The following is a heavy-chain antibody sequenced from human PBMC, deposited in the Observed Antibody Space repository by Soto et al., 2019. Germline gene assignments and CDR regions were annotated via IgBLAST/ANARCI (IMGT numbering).Heavy chain of an antibody. J-gene: IGHJ4*02. CDR2: ISAYNGNT. D-gene: IGHD5-12*01. CDR3: ARTTDEGYSGYSPKGYFDY. CDR1: GYTFTSYG. Sequence: ASVKVSCKASGYTFTSYGISWVRQAPGQGLEWMGWISAYNGNTNYAQKLQGRVTMTTDTSTSTAYMELRSLRSDDTAVYYCARTTDEGYSGYSPKGYFDYWGQGTLVTVSS. V-gene: IGHV1-18*01.